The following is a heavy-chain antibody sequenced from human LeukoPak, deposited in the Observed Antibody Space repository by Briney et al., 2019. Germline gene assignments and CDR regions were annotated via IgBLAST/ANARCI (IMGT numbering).Heavy chain of an antibody. Sequence: GASLKISCKGSGYSFTSYWIGWVRPMPGKGLEWMGIIYPGDSDTRYSPSFQGQVTISADKSISTAYLQWSSLKASDTAMYYCARRDGYNLGAFDIWGQGTMVTVSS. CDR1: GYSFTSYW. CDR3: ARRDGYNLGAFDI. V-gene: IGHV5-51*01. D-gene: IGHD5-24*01. CDR2: IYPGDSDT. J-gene: IGHJ3*02.